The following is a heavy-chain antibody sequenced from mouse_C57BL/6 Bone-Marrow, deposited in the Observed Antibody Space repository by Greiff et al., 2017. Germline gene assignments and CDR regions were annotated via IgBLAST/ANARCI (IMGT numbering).Heavy chain of an antibody. D-gene: IGHD2-10*01. CDR1: GFSFTGYF. CDR3: ARESYLLSFAY. Sequence: VQLKASGPELVKPGASVKISCQASGFSFTGYFMNWVKQSPEKSLEWIGEIYPSTGGTTYNQKFKAKATLTVDKSDSTAYMQHKSLPSEDSAVYYCARESYLLSFAYGGQGNLVTVSA. CDR2: IYPSTGGT. V-gene: IGHV1-42*01. J-gene: IGHJ3*01.